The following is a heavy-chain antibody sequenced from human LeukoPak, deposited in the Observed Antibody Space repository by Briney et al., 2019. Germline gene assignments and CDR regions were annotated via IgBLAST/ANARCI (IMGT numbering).Heavy chain of an antibody. CDR2: INSDGSRT. CDR3: ARDPYCSSTGCYSGSWFDP. D-gene: IGHD2-2*01. Sequence: GGSLRLSCAASEFTFSSYWMHWVRQAPGKGLVWVSSINSDGSRTSCADSVEGRFTISRDNAKNTLYLQMSSLRAEDTAVYYCARDPYCSSTGCYSGSWFDPWGQGTLVTVSS. CDR1: EFTFSSYW. J-gene: IGHJ5*02. V-gene: IGHV3-74*01.